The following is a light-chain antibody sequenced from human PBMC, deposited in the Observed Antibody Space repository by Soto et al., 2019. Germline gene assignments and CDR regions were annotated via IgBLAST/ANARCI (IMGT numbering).Light chain of an antibody. J-gene: IGLJ3*02. CDR2: YDD. V-gene: IGLV1-36*01. CDR3: QSYDNDNLWV. CDR1: RSNIGNNG. Sequence: QSVLTQPPSVSEAPRQRVTISCSGSRSNIGNNGVNWYQQLPGKAPKLLIYYDDQLPSGVSDRLSGSKSGTSASLAISGLQSEDEADYYCQSYDNDNLWVFGGGTKLTVL.